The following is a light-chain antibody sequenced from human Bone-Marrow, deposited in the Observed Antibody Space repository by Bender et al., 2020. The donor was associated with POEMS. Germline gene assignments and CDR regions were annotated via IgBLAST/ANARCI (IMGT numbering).Light chain of an antibody. CDR3: QTSATGPHVV. J-gene: IGLJ2*01. V-gene: IGLV4-69*01. CDR1: SGHNSYP. CDR2: VNSDGSH. Sequence: QLVLTQSPAASASLGASVKLTCTLSSGHNSYPIAWHQQQPEKGPRYLMKVNSDGSHIKGDGIPDRFSGSSSGAERYLTISSLQSEDEADYYCQTSATGPHVVFGGGTKLTVL.